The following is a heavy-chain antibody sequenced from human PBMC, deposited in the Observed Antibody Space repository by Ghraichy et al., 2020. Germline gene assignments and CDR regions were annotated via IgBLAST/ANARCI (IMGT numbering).Heavy chain of an antibody. CDR3: AREPVYYYDSSGYYSSGHYYFDY. V-gene: IGHV4-31*03. D-gene: IGHD3-22*01. CDR2: IYYSGST. Sequence: SETLSLTCTVSGGSISSGGYYWSWIRQHPGKGLEWIGYIYYSGSTYYNPSLKSRVTISVDTSKNQFSLKLSSVTAADTAVYYCAREPVYYYDSSGYYSSGHYYFDYWGQGTLVTVSS. J-gene: IGHJ4*02. CDR1: GGSISSGGYY.